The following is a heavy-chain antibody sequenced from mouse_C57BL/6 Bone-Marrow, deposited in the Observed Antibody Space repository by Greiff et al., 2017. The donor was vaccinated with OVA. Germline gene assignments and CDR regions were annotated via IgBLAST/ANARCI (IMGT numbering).Heavy chain of an antibody. V-gene: IGHV2-2*01. CDR1: GFSLTSYG. J-gene: IGHJ1*03. CDR3: ARKRDYYGSHWYFDV. CDR2: IWSGGST. Sequence: VMLVESGPGLVQPSQSLSITCTVSGFSLTSYGVHWVRQSPGKGLEWLGVIWSGGSTDYNAAFISRLSISKDNSKSQVFFKMNSLQADDTAIYYCARKRDYYGSHWYFDVWGTGTTVTVSS. D-gene: IGHD1-1*01.